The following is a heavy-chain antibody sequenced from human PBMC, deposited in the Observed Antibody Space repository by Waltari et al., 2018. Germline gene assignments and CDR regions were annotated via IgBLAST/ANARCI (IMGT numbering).Heavy chain of an antibody. V-gene: IGHV3-30*18. J-gene: IGHJ4*02. CDR2: ISYDGSNK. D-gene: IGHD3-22*01. Sequence: RQAPGKGLGWVAVISYDGSNKYYADSVKGRFTISRDNSKNTLSLQMNSLRAEDTAVYYCAKENYYDRSGYSNPLDYWGQGTLVTVSS. CDR3: AKENYYDRSGYSNPLDY.